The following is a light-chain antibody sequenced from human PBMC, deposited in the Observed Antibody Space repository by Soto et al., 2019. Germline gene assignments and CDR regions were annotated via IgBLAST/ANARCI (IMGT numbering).Light chain of an antibody. CDR1: QSVTSNY. J-gene: IGKJ5*01. Sequence: DIVLTQSPGTLSLSPGDRATLSCRAIQSVTSNYLAWHQQKPGQAPRLLIYGASNRATGIPDRFSGSGSGTDFTLTISRLEPEDFAVYYCQQYGSSPPITFGQGTRLEIK. V-gene: IGKV3-20*01. CDR3: QQYGSSPPIT. CDR2: GAS.